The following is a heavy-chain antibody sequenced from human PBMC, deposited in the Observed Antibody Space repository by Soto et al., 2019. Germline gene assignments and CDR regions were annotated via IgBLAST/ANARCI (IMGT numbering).Heavy chain of an antibody. CDR1: GFTFSSYG. CDR2: ISFDGSNT. J-gene: IGHJ4*02. V-gene: IGHV3-30*03. Sequence: QVQLVEYGGGVVQPGRSLRLSCAASGFTFSSYGMHWVRQAPGKGLEWVALISFDGSNTYYADSVKGRFTISRDNSQNTLYLQMHSLRAEDTSLYYCGAGQFFSDYWGQGTLVTVSS. CDR3: GAGQFFSDY. D-gene: IGHD6-19*01.